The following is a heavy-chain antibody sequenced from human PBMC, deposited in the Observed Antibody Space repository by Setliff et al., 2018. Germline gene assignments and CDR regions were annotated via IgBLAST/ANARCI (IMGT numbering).Heavy chain of an antibody. D-gene: IGHD5-12*01. CDR2: IHAGNGDT. CDR3: ASAHYYSGYIEYFQY. CDR1: GYTFTSYD. Sequence: ASVKVSCKASGYTFTSYDINWVRQAPGQRPECMGWIHAGNGDTKYSQKFQGRVTITRDTSASTVYMELSSLRSEDTAVYYCASAHYYSGYIEYFQYWGQGTLVTV. J-gene: IGHJ1*01. V-gene: IGHV1-3*01.